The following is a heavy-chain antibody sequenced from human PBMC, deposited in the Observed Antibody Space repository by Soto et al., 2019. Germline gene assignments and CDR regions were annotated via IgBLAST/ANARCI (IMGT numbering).Heavy chain of an antibody. V-gene: IGHV1-3*01. CDR3: ARELQGLYYFDY. D-gene: IGHD4-4*01. CDR2: INGGNGNT. Sequence: SLKGYCKTSEYSFTSDTMHWVRQAPGQRLEWMGWINGGNGNTKYSQKFQGRVTITRDTSASTAYMELSSLRSDDTAVYYCARELQGLYYFDYWGQGTLVPGFS. J-gene: IGHJ4*02. CDR1: EYSFTSDT.